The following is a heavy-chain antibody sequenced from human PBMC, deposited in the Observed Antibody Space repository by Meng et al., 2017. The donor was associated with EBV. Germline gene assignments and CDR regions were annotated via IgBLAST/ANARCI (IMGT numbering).Heavy chain of an antibody. J-gene: IGHJ5*02. V-gene: IGHV4-61*01. Sequence: QAQLQESGPVLVKPSETLSLTGTVSGGSVSSGSYYWSWIRQPPGKGLEWIGYIYYSGSTNYNPSLKSRVTISVDTSKNQFSLKLSSVTAADTAVYYCARGRYYGDYFWFDPWGQGTLVTVSS. CDR1: GGSVSSGSYY. D-gene: IGHD4-17*01. CDR2: IYYSGST. CDR3: ARGRYYGDYFWFDP.